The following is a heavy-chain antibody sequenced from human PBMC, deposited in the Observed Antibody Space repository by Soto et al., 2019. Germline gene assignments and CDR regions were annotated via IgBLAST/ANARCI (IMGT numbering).Heavy chain of an antibody. Sequence: QVQLVESGGGVVQPGRSLRLSCAASGFTFSSYGMHWVRQALGKGLEWVAVIWYDGSNKYYADSVKGRFTISRDNSKNTLYLQMNSLRAEDTAVYYCARWGIAAGDYWGQGTLVTVSS. CDR3: ARWGIAAGDY. J-gene: IGHJ4*02. V-gene: IGHV3-33*01. CDR1: GFTFSSYG. D-gene: IGHD6-13*01. CDR2: IWYDGSNK.